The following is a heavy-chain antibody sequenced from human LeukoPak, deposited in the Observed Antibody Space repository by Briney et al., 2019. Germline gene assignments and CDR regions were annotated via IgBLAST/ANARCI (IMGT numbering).Heavy chain of an antibody. J-gene: IGHJ4*02. D-gene: IGHD6-13*01. CDR2: IYYSGST. CDR3: AGYSSSSFRPVDY. Sequence: SETLSLTWTVSGGSISSYYWSWIRQPPGKGLEWIGYIYYSGSTNYNPSLKSRVTISVDTSKNQFSLKLSSVTAADTAVYYCAGYSSSSFRPVDYWGQGTLVTVSS. CDR1: GGSISSYY. V-gene: IGHV4-59*01.